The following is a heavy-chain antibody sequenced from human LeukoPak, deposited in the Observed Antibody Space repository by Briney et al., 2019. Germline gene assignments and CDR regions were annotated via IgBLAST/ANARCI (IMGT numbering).Heavy chain of an antibody. CDR1: GGTFSSYA. D-gene: IGHD3-9*01. CDR3: AREMDGYDILTGYFDY. CDR2: IIPIFGTA. Sequence: ASVKVSCKASGGTFSSYAISWVRQAPGQGLEWMGGIIPIFGTANYAQKSQGRVTITADKSTSTAYMELSSLRSEDTAVYYCAREMDGYDILTGYFDYWGQGTLVTVSS. J-gene: IGHJ4*02. V-gene: IGHV1-69*06.